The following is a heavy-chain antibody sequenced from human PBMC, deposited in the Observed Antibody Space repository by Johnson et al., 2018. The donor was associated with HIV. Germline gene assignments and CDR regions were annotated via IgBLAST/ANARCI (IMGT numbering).Heavy chain of an antibody. Sequence: VQLVESGGGRVQPGGSLRLSCAASRFTFSSYWMSWVRQGPGKGLEWVAGIGWVGFTIGYVDSVKGRFTISRDDATNSLYLQMNSLRAEDTALYYCARDRLREGYAFDIWGQGTMVTVSS. CDR3: ARDRLREGYAFDI. D-gene: IGHD1-26*01. V-gene: IGHV3-20*04. CDR1: RFTFSSYW. J-gene: IGHJ3*02. CDR2: IGWVGFTI.